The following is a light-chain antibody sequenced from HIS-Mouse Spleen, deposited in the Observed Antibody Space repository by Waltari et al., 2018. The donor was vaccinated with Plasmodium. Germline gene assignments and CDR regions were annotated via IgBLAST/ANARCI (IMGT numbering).Light chain of an antibody. CDR1: QSISSY. CDR3: QQSYSTWT. CDR2: AAS. Sequence: DILRGQAPSYLSASVGDRVTITCRASQSISSYLNWYQQKPGKAPKLLIYAASSLQSGVPSRFSGSGSGTDFTLSISSLQPEDFATYYCQQSYSTWTFGQGTKVEIK. V-gene: IGKV1-39*01. J-gene: IGKJ1*01.